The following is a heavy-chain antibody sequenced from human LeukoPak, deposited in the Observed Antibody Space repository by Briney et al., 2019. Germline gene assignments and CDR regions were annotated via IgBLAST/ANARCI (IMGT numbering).Heavy chain of an antibody. V-gene: IGHV4-34*01. J-gene: IGHJ4*02. CDR1: GGSFSGYY. Sequence: SETLSLTCAVYGGSFSGYYWSWIRQPPGKGLEWIGEINHSGSTNYNPSLKSRVTISVDTSKNQFSLKLSSVAAADTAVYYCARGSVTGYYTFDYWGQGTLVTVSS. D-gene: IGHD3-9*01. CDR2: INHSGST. CDR3: ARGSVTGYYTFDY.